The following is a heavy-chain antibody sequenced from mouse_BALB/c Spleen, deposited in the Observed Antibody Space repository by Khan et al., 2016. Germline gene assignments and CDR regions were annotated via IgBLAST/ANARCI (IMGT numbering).Heavy chain of an antibody. CDR1: GFSLTNSG. Sequence: QVQLKESGPGLVAPSQSLSITCTVSGFSLTNSGVHWIRQPPGKGLEWLGVIWPGGSTDYNSALMSRLSITKDNSQNQVFLKMISLQTDDTAMYDWARDDQEYDAWFASWGQGTLVIVSA. CDR3: ARDDQEYDAWFAS. J-gene: IGHJ3*01. CDR2: IWPGGST. D-gene: IGHD2-14*01. V-gene: IGHV2-9*02.